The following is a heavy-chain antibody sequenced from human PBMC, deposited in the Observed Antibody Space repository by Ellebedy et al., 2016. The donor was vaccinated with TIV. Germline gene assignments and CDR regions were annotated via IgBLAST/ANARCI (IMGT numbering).Heavy chain of an antibody. CDR1: GLTFSVYA. CDR3: ARRGRGVVGYDY. CDR2: IGGLDTAT. D-gene: IGHD3-10*01. V-gene: IGHV3-23*05. J-gene: IGHJ4*02. Sequence: GGSLRLXCAASGLTFSVYAMTWVRQAPGKGLEWISHIGGLDTATYYADSVKGRFTIFRDNSKDTVYLQMNSLRAEDTAVYYCARRGRGVVGYDYWGQGTLVTVS.